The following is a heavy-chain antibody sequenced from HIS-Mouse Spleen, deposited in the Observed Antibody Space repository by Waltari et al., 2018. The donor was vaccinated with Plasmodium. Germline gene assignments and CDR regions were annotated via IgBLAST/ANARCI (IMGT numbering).Heavy chain of an antibody. CDR2: IYSGGST. Sequence: EVQLVESGGGLVQPGGSLRLSCAASGFTVSSNYLSWVRQAPGKGLEWVSVIYSGGSTYYADSVKGRFTISRDNSKNTLYLQMNSLRAEDTAVYYCARGSAGDAFDIWGQGTMVTVSS. V-gene: IGHV3-66*01. D-gene: IGHD3-10*01. CDR1: GFTVSSNY. CDR3: ARGSAGDAFDI. J-gene: IGHJ3*02.